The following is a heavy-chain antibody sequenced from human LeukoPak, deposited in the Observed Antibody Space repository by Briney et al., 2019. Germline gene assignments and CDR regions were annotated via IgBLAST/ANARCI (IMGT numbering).Heavy chain of an antibody. CDR2: INHSGST. D-gene: IGHD1-26*01. CDR3: ARGVGQDAFDI. V-gene: IGHV4-34*01. Sequence: SETLSLTCTVSGGSVSSAGYYWSWIRQPPGKGLEWIGEINHSGSTNYNPSLKSRVTISVDTSKNQFPLKLSSVTAADTAVYYCARGVGQDAFDIWGQGTMVTVSS. CDR1: GGSVSSAGYY. J-gene: IGHJ3*02.